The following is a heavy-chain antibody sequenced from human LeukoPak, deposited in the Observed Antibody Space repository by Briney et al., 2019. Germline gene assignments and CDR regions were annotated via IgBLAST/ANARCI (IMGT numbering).Heavy chain of an antibody. J-gene: IGHJ4*02. CDR3: ARDWFPDYGGKGAGDYFDY. V-gene: IGHV3-30*04. CDR2: ISYDGSNK. CDR1: GFTFSSYA. D-gene: IGHD4-23*01. Sequence: GGSLRLSCAASGFTFSSYAMHWVRQAPGKGLEWVAVISYDGSNKYYADSVKGRFTISRDNSKNTLYLQMNSLRAEDTAVYYCARDWFPDYGGKGAGDYFDYWGQGTLVTVSS.